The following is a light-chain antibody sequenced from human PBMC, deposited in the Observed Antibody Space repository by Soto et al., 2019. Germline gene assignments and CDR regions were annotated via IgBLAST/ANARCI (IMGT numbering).Light chain of an antibody. CDR1: QGIRND. V-gene: IGKV1-6*01. CDR3: LQDYDFPLT. CDR2: AAS. Sequence: AIQMTRSPSSLSASVGDRVTITCRASQGIRNDLGWYQQKPGKAPKLLIYAASSLQSGVPSRFSGSGFGTDFTLTISSLQPEDFATYYCLQDYDFPLTFGQGTTVEIK. J-gene: IGKJ1*01.